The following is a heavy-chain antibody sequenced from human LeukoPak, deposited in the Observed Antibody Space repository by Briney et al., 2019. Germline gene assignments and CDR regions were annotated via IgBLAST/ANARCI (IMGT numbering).Heavy chain of an antibody. D-gene: IGHD6-19*01. CDR1: GGSISSGDYY. CDR3: ARQKRNSSGWYGDY. J-gene: IGHJ4*02. CDR2: IYYSGTT. V-gene: IGHV4-30-4*08. Sequence: NPSETLSLTCTVSGGSISSGDYYWSWIRQPPGKDLEWIGYIYYSGTTYYNPSLKSRITISKDTSKSQFSLKLSSVTAADTAVYYCARQKRNSSGWYGDYWGQGTLVTVSS.